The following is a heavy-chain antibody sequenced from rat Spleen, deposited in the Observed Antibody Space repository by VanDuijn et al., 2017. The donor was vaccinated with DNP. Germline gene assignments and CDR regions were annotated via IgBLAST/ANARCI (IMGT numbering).Heavy chain of an antibody. V-gene: IGHV5-7*01. Sequence: EVQLVESGGDLVEPGRSLKLSCAALGFTFSDYNMAWVRQAPKKGLEWVATISSDGGSTYYRDSVKGRFTISRDNAKSTLYLQLDSLRSEDTATYYCARPDYWGQGVMVTVSS. J-gene: IGHJ2*01. CDR2: ISSDGGST. CDR1: GFTFSDYN. CDR3: ARPDY.